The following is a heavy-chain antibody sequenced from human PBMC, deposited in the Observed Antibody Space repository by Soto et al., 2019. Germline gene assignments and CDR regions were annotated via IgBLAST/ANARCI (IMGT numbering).Heavy chain of an antibody. J-gene: IGHJ5*02. V-gene: IGHV4-31*03. Sequence: SETLSLTCTVSGGSIRSGGYYWSWIRQHPGKGLEWIGYIYYSGSTYYNPSLKSRVTISVDTSKNQFSLKLSSVTAADTAVYYFARGIMITFGGVIPNWFDPWGQGTLVTVSS. CDR3: ARGIMITFGGVIPNWFDP. D-gene: IGHD3-16*02. CDR1: GGSIRSGGYY. CDR2: IYYSGST.